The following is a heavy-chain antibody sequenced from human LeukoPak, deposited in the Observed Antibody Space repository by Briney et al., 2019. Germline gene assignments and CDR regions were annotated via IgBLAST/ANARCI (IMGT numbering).Heavy chain of an antibody. Sequence: GGSLRLSCAASGFTFSDFWMSWVRQAPGKGLEWVANIKQDGSEKYYVDSVKGRFTISRDNANNSLYLQMNSLRAEDTAVYHCARFGGEWGQGTMDTVSS. CDR3: ARFGGE. V-gene: IGHV3-7*05. J-gene: IGHJ3*01. CDR2: IKQDGSEK. D-gene: IGHD3-10*01. CDR1: GFTFSDFW.